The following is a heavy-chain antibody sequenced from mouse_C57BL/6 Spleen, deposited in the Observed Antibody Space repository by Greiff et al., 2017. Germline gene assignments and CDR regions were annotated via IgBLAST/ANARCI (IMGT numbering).Heavy chain of an antibody. CDR1: GYTFTDYY. V-gene: IGHV1-76*01. Sequence: VQLQQSGAELVRPGASVKLSCKASGYTFTDYYINWVKQRPGQGLEWIARIYPGSGNTYYNEKFKGKATLTAEKSSSTAYMQLSSLTSEDSAVYCCARQDSGKYFDYWGQGTTLTVSS. D-gene: IGHD4-1*01. J-gene: IGHJ2*01. CDR3: ARQDSGKYFDY. CDR2: IYPGSGNT.